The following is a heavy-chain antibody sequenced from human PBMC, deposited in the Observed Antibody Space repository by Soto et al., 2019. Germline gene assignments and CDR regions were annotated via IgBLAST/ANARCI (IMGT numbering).Heavy chain of an antibody. CDR3: AKDPAMFGGDDYYYYYYMDV. Sequence: PGASLRLSYAASGFTFSSYSMSWVRQAPGKGLEWVSAISGSGGSTYYADSVKGRFTIFRDNSKHTLYLQMNSLRAEDTAVYYCAKDPAMFGGDDYYYYYYMDVWGKGTTVNVSS. J-gene: IGHJ6*03. CDR1: GFTFSSYS. D-gene: IGHD3-10*02. V-gene: IGHV3-23*01. CDR2: ISGSGGST.